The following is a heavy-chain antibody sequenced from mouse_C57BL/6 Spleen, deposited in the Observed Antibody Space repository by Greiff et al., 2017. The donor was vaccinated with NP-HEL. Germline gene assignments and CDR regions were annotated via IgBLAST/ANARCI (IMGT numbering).Heavy chain of an antibody. V-gene: IGHV7-3*01. Sequence: EVKLMESGGGLVQPGGSLSLSCAASGFTFTDYHMSWVRQPPGKALEWLGFIRNKANGYTTEYSASVKGRFTISRDNSQSILYLQMNALRAEDSATYYCARYLYYFDYWGQGTTLTVSS. CDR1: GFTFTDYH. CDR3: ARYLYYFDY. CDR2: IRNKANGYTT. J-gene: IGHJ2*01.